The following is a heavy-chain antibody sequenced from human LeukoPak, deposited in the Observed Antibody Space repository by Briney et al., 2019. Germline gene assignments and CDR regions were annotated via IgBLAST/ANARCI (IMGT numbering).Heavy chain of an antibody. CDR1: GFTVSSNY. Sequence: PGGSLRLSCAASGFTVSSNYMSWVRQAPGKGLEWVSVIYSGGSTYYADSVKGRFTISRDNSKNTLYLQMNSLRAEDTAVYYCTRDPRWAGTNGFDYWGQGTLVTVSS. V-gene: IGHV3-66*01. D-gene: IGHD1-1*01. CDR2: IYSGGST. CDR3: TRDPRWAGTNGFDY. J-gene: IGHJ4*02.